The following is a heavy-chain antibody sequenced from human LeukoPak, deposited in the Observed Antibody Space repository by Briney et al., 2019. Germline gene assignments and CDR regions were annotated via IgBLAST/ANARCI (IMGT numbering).Heavy chain of an antibody. D-gene: IGHD4-17*01. CDR3: ARGGYGDYLNWFDP. J-gene: IGHJ5*02. V-gene: IGHV3-48*03. CDR2: ISSSGSTI. Sequence: GGSLRLSCAASGFTFSSHEMNWVRQAPGKGLEWVSYISSSGSTIYYADSVKGRFTISRDNAKNSLYLQMNSLRAEDTAVYYCARGGYGDYLNWFDPWGQGTLVTVSS. CDR1: GFTFSSHE.